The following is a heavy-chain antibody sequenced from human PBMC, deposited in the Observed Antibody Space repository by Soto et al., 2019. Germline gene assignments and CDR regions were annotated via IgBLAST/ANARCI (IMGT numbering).Heavy chain of an antibody. V-gene: IGHV4-59*12. D-gene: IGHD3-10*01. Sequence: SETLSLTCAVSGGSISSYYWSWIRQPPGKGLEWIGYMYNTGSTIYNPSLKSRVTISVDTSKNQFSLKMSSVTAADTAVYYCTSKFGQLLADAFDIWGQGTMVTVSS. CDR2: MYNTGST. CDR1: GGSISSYY. CDR3: TSKFGQLLADAFDI. J-gene: IGHJ3*02.